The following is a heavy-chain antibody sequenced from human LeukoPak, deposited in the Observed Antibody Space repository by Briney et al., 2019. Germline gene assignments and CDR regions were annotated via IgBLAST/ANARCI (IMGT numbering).Heavy chain of an antibody. CDR2: IKPDGSST. CDR3: VRSTGVLPFDY. D-gene: IGHD3-10*01. V-gene: IGHV3-74*01. Sequence: GGSLTLSCAASGFTLSEYWMHGVPQGPGKGLVWVSRIKPDGSSTNDADFVKGRFTISRDNAKNTLNLQMNSLRAEDTAVYYCVRSTGVLPFDYWGQGIPVTVSS. J-gene: IGHJ4*02. CDR1: GFTLSEYW.